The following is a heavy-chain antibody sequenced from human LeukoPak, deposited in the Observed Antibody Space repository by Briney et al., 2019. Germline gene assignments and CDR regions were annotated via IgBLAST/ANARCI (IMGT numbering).Heavy chain of an antibody. J-gene: IGHJ6*03. D-gene: IGHD2-15*01. V-gene: IGHV3-21*01. CDR2: MSSSSSYI. CDR3: ASGAYCSGGSCYGYYYYYMDV. CDR1: GFTFSSYS. Sequence: NPGGYLRLSCAASGFTFSSYSMNWVRQAPGKGLEWVSSMSSSSSYIYYADSVKGRFTISRDNAKNSLYLQMNSLRAEDTAVYYCASGAYCSGGSCYGYYYYYMDVWGKGTTVTVSS.